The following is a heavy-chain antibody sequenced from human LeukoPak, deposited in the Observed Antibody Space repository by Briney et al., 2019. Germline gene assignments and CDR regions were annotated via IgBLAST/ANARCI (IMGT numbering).Heavy chain of an antibody. Sequence: PGGSLRLSCAASGFTFSSYGMHWVRQAPGKGLEWVAVIWYDGSNKYYADSVKGRFTISRDNSKNTLYLQMNSLRAEDTAVYYCARXRRATVXWXFDLWGRGTLVTVS. CDR1: GFTFSSYG. CDR3: ARXRRATVXWXFDL. J-gene: IGHJ2*01. V-gene: IGHV3-33*01. CDR2: IWYDGSNK. D-gene: IGHD1-26*01.